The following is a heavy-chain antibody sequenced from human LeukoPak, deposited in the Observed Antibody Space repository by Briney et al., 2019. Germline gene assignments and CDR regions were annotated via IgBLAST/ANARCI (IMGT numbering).Heavy chain of an antibody. J-gene: IGHJ5*02. Sequence: GGSLRLSCAASGFTFSSYSMNWVRQAPGKGLEWVSSISSSSSYIYYADSVKGRLTISRDNAKNSLYLQMNSLRAEDTAVYYCASDVVGATTRWFDPWGQGTLVTVSS. V-gene: IGHV3-21*01. D-gene: IGHD1-26*01. CDR3: ASDVVGATTRWFDP. CDR2: ISSSSSYI. CDR1: GFTFSSYS.